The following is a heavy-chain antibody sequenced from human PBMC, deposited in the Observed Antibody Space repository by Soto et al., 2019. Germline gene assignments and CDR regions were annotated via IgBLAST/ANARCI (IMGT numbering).Heavy chain of an antibody. CDR3: ARPRHYDFWSGYGHAFDI. D-gene: IGHD3-3*01. Sequence: GGSLRLSCAASGFTFSDYYMSWIRQAPGKGLEWVSYISSSGSTIYYADSVKGGFTISRDNAKNSLYLQMNSLRAEDTAVYYCARPRHYDFWSGYGHAFDIWGQGTMVTVSS. J-gene: IGHJ3*02. CDR1: GFTFSDYY. CDR2: ISSSGSTI. V-gene: IGHV3-11*01.